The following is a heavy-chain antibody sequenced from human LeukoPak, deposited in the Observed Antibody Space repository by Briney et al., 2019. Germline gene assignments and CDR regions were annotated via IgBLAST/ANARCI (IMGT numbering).Heavy chain of an antibody. V-gene: IGHV3-23*01. CDR1: GFTFSSYA. D-gene: IGHD1-26*01. Sequence: GGSLRLSCAASGFTFSSYAMSWVRQAPGKGLEWVSAISGSGGSTYYADSVEGRFTISRDNSKNTLYLQMNSLRAEDTAVYYCAKAGWDFLTSSHEYYCYGMDVWGQGTTVTVSS. CDR3: AKAGWDFLTSSHEYYCYGMDV. CDR2: ISGSGGST. J-gene: IGHJ6*02.